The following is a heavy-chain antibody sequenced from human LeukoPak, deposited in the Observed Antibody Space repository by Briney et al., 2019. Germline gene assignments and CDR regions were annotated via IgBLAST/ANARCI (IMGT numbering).Heavy chain of an antibody. CDR1: GFSLSTSRVG. J-gene: IGHJ5*02. CDR2: IYWNDDK. Sequence: SGPTLANPTHTLTLPCTFSGFSLSTSRVGVGWILQPPGKALEWLGLIYWNDDKRYSPSLKSRLTINKDTSKIQVVLTMTNMDPVDTARYYCGNTSKGNWFDPWGQGTLVTVSS. V-gene: IGHV2-5*01. CDR3: GNTSKGNWFDP.